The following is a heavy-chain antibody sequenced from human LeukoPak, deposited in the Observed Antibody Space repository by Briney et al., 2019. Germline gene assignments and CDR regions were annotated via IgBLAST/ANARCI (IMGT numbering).Heavy chain of an antibody. CDR3: AREWGKVGAFDI. CDR1: GFTFSSYA. V-gene: IGHV3-30-3*01. J-gene: IGHJ3*02. Sequence: GGSLRLSCAASGFTFSSYAMHWVRQAPGKGLEWVAVVSYDGSNKYYADSVKGRFTISRDNSKNTLYLQMNSLRAEDTAVYYCAREWGKVGAFDIWGQGTKVTVSS. CDR2: VSYDGSNK. D-gene: IGHD3-16*01.